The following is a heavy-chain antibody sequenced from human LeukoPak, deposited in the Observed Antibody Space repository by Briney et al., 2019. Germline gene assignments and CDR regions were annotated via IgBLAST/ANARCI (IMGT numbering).Heavy chain of an antibody. J-gene: IGHJ6*02. CDR2: IYYSGST. D-gene: IGHD6-19*01. CDR1: GVSISSYY. V-gene: IGHV4-59*01. CDR3: ARGVAVAGNYYYGMDV. Sequence: SETLSLTCTVSGVSISSYYWNWIRQPPGKGLEWIGYIYYSGSTNYNPSLKSRVTISVDTSKNQFSLKLISVTAADTAVYYCARGVAVAGNYYYGMDVWGQGTTVTVSS.